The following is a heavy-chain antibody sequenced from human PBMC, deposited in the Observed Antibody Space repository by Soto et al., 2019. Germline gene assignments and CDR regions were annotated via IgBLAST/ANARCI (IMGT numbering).Heavy chain of an antibody. CDR2: IKQDGSEK. J-gene: IGHJ4*02. CDR1: GFTFSSYW. V-gene: IGHV3-7*05. D-gene: IGHD6-19*01. CDR3: ARDFRSGWYPDY. Sequence: GGSLRLSCAASGFTFSSYWMSWVRQAPGKGLEWVANIKQDGSEKYYVDSVKGRFTISRDNAKNSLYLQMNSLRAEDTAVYYWARDFRSGWYPDYWGQGTLVTVAS.